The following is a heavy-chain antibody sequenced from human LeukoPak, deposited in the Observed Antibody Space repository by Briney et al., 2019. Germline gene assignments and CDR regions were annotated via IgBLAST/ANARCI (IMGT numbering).Heavy chain of an antibody. V-gene: IGHV3-74*01. CDR2: INTDGSST. Sequence: GGSLRLSCAASGFTFGRDWMHWVRQAPGKGLVWVSRINTDGSSTSYADSVKGRFTISRDNVKNTLYLQMNSLRAEDTAVYYCANPPVETPNELELGDGYWGQGTLVTVSS. D-gene: IGHD1-7*01. CDR3: ANPPVETPNELELGDGY. CDR1: GFTFGRDW. J-gene: IGHJ4*02.